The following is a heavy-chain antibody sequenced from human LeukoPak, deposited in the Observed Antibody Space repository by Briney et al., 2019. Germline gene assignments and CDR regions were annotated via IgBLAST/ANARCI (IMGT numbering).Heavy chain of an antibody. CDR3: ATDQYGSGPVLDAFDI. CDR1: GGSISSSNYY. CDR2: IYYSGST. D-gene: IGHD2-15*01. V-gene: IGHV4-39*07. Sequence: SDTLSLTCTVSGGSISSSNYYWGWIRQPPGKGLEWIGSIYYSGSTYYNPSLKSRVTISVDTSKNQFSLKLSSVTAADTAVYYCATDQYGSGPVLDAFDIWGQGTMVTVSS. J-gene: IGHJ3*02.